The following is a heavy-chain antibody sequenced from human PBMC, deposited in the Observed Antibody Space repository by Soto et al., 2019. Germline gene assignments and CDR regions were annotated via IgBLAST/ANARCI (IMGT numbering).Heavy chain of an antibody. J-gene: IGHJ6*02. CDR3: ASDPIRPYYYYYGMDV. Sequence: GASVKVSCKAPGYTSTGYYMHWVRQAPGQGLEWMGWINPNSGGTNYAQKFQGRVTMTRDTSISTAYMELSRLRSDDTAVYYCASDPIRPYYYYYGMDVWGQGTTVTVSS. CDR2: INPNSGGT. V-gene: IGHV1-2*02. D-gene: IGHD3-10*01. CDR1: GYTSTGYY.